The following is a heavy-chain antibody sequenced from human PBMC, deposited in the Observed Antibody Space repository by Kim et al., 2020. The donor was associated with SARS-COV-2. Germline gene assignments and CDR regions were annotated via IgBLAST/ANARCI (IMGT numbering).Heavy chain of an antibody. D-gene: IGHD6-13*01. Sequence: GGSLRLSCAASGFTFDDYAMHWVRQAPGKGLEWVSGISWNSGSIGYADSVKGRFTISRDNAKNSLYLQMNSLRAEDTALYYCAKGLKGVAAAGLYYYYGMDVWGQGTTVTVSS. CDR1: GFTFDDYA. V-gene: IGHV3-9*01. CDR2: ISWNSGSI. J-gene: IGHJ6*02. CDR3: AKGLKGVAAAGLYYYYGMDV.